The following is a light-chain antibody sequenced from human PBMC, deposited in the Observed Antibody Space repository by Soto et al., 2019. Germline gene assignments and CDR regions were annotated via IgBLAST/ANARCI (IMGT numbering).Light chain of an antibody. V-gene: IGKV1-33*01. J-gene: IGKJ4*01. CDR3: QQYDSLPLT. Sequence: DIQMTQSPSSLSASVGDRVTITCQASQDISNYLNWYQQKPGKAPKLLIYDASNLETGVSSRVSGSGSGTDFTLTINSLQPEDIATYYGQQYDSLPLTFGGGAKVEIK. CDR2: DAS. CDR1: QDISNY.